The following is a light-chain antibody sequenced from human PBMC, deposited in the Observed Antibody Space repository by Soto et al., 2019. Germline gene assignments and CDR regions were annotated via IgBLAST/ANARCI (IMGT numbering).Light chain of an antibody. CDR3: QQRSNWPPIT. CDR2: DAS. J-gene: IGKJ5*01. V-gene: IGKV3-11*01. CDR1: QSVSRR. Sequence: IVFTQSPGTLSLSPGCRSTLSGRASQSVSRRLAWYQQKPGQAPRLLIYDASNRATGIPARFSGSGSGTDFTLTIRSLEPEDFAVYYCQQRSNWPPITFGQGTRLEIK.